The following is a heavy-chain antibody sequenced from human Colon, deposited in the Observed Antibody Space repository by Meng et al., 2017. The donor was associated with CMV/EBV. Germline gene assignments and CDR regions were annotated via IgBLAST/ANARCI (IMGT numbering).Heavy chain of an antibody. CDR3: ARDSKYQLHARGMDV. CDR2: IYYSGST. CDR1: GGSMSTYY. D-gene: IGHD2-2*01. Sequence: GSLRLSCTVSGGSMSTYYWSWIRQPPGKGLEWIGYIYYSGSTDYNPSLKSRVTISRDTSKNQFFLKLSSVTAADTAVYYCARDSKYQLHARGMDVWGQGTTVTVSS. V-gene: IGHV4-59*01. J-gene: IGHJ6*02.